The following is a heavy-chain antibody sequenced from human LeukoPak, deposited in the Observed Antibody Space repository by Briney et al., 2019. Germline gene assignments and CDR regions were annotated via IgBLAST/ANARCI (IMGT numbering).Heavy chain of an antibody. J-gene: IGHJ3*02. V-gene: IGHV4-30-2*01. Sequence: SETLSLTCTVSGGSISSGGYYWSWIRQPPGKGLEWIGYIYHSGSTYYNPSLKSRVTISVDRSKNQFSLKLSSVTAADTAVYYCARPWPDMTRRNAFDIWGQGTMVTVSS. CDR2: IYHSGST. CDR1: GGSISSGGYY. D-gene: IGHD3-9*01. CDR3: ARPWPDMTRRNAFDI.